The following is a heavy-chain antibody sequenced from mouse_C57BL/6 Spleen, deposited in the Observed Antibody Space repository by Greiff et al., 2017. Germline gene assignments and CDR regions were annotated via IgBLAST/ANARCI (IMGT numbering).Heavy chain of an antibody. D-gene: IGHD2-2*01. Sequence: EVHLVESGGGLVKPGGSLKLSCAASGFTFSSYAMSWVRQTPEKRLEWVATISDGGSYTYYPDNVKGRFTISRDNAKNNLYLQMSHLKSEDTAMYYCAREGLRRVNDYWGQGTTLTVSS. J-gene: IGHJ2*01. CDR3: AREGLRRVNDY. V-gene: IGHV5-4*01. CDR2: ISDGGSYT. CDR1: GFTFSSYA.